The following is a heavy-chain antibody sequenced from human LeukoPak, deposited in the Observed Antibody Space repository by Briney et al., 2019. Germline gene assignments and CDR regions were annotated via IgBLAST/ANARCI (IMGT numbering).Heavy chain of an antibody. CDR2: IQYDESDK. V-gene: IGHV3-30*02. Sequence: GGSLRLSCAASGPTFSTSGMHWVRQAPGKGLEWVAFIQYDESDKYYADSVRGRLTISRDNSKNTLYLQMNSLRAEDTAVYYCAREGGITVAGKFDSWGQGTLVTVSS. CDR1: GPTFSTSG. J-gene: IGHJ4*02. CDR3: AREGGITVAGKFDS. D-gene: IGHD6-19*01.